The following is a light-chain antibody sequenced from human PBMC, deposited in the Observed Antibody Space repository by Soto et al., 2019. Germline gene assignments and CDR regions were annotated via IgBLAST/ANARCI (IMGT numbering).Light chain of an antibody. CDR1: QSIRTS. V-gene: IGKV3-11*01. CDR3: QHRTNWPPYT. Sequence: EVVLTQSPATLSLSPGERATLSCRASQSIRTSLAWYQQKPGQSPRLLIYDASNRATGTPARFSGSGSGTDFTLSISSLEPEDFAVYYCQHRTNWPPYTFGQGTKVDIK. CDR2: DAS. J-gene: IGKJ2*01.